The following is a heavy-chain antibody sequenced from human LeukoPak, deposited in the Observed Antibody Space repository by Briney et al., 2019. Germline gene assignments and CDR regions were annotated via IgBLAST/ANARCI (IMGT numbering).Heavy chain of an antibody. V-gene: IGHV2-5*02. Sequence: SGPTLVKPTQPLTLTCTFSGFSLSTSGVGVGWIRQPPAKALEWLALIYWDDDKRYSPSLKSRLTITKDISKNQVVLTMTNMDPVDTATYYCAHTVGRKYYYGMDVWGKGTTVIVSS. CDR1: GFSLSTSGVG. D-gene: IGHD1-14*01. CDR2: IYWDDDK. J-gene: IGHJ6*04. CDR3: AHTVGRKYYYGMDV.